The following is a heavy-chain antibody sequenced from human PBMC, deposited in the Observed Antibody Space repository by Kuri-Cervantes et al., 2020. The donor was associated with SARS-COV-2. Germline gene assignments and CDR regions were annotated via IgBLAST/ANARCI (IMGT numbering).Heavy chain of an antibody. Sequence: GGSLRLSCAASGFTFSSYWMHWVRQAPGKGLEWVAVISYDGSNKYYADSVKGRFTISRDNSKNTLYLQMNSLRAEDTAVYYCAKEMGATKYFQHWGQGTLVTVSS. CDR3: AKEMGATKYFQH. CDR2: ISYDGSNK. CDR1: GFTFSSYW. V-gene: IGHV3-30*18. J-gene: IGHJ1*01. D-gene: IGHD1-26*01.